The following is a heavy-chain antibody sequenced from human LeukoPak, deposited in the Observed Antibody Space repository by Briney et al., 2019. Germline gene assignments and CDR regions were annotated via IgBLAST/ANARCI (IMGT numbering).Heavy chain of an antibody. J-gene: IGHJ5*02. CDR1: GGTFSSYA. V-gene: IGHV1-69*05. CDR3: ARALAAMVRDSAGWGFDP. D-gene: IGHD3-10*01. CDR2: IIPIFGTA. Sequence: SVKVSCKASGGTFSSYAISWVRQAPGQGLEWMGGIIPIFGTANYAQKFQGRVTITTDESTSTAYMELSSLRPEDTAVYYCARALAAMVRDSAGWGFDPWGQGTLVTVSS.